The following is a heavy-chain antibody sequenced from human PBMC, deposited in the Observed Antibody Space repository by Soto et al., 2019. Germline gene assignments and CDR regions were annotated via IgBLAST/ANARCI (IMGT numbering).Heavy chain of an antibody. CDR1: GFTFSSYG. D-gene: IGHD6-13*01. V-gene: IGHV3-33*01. Sequence: GGSLRLSCAASGFTFSSYGMHWVRQAPGKGLEWVAVIWYDGSNKYYADSVKGRFTISRDNSKNTLYLQMNSLRAEDTAVYYCARVSNLAVCDYWGQGTLVTVSS. CDR2: IWYDGSNK. CDR3: ARVSNLAVCDY. J-gene: IGHJ4*02.